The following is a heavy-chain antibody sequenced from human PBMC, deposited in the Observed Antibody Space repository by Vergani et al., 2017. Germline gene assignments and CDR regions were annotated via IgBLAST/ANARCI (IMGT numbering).Heavy chain of an antibody. CDR3: ATFTVTTPHYYYYYMDV. Sequence: EVQLLESGGGLVQPGGSLRLSCAASGFTFSSYALSWVRQAPGKGLEWVSAISGSGGYTYYADSVRGRFTISRDTSKHTLYLQMNSLRVEDTAVYHCATFTVTTPHYYYYYMDVWGKGTTVTVYS. CDR2: ISGSGGYT. J-gene: IGHJ6*03. CDR1: GFTFSSYA. V-gene: IGHV3-23*01. D-gene: IGHD4-17*01.